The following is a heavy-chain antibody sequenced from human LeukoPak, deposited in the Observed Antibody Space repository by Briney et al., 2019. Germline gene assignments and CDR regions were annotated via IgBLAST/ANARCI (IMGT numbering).Heavy chain of an antibody. V-gene: IGHV3-30*18. CDR1: GFTFSSYG. J-gene: IGHJ6*02. D-gene: IGHD6-6*01. Sequence: GRSLRLSCAASGFTFSSYGMHWVRQAPGKGLEWVAVISYDGSNKYYADSVKGRFTISRDNSKNTLYLQMNSLRAEDTAVYYCAKLGGKEQFVHYGMDVWGQGTTVTVSS. CDR3: AKLGGKEQFVHYGMDV. CDR2: ISYDGSNK.